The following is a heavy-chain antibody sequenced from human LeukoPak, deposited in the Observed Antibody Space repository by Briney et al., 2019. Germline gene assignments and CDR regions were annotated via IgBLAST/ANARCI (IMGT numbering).Heavy chain of an antibody. CDR2: IWFDGSST. Sequence: PGRSLRLSCAASGFTFSRFGMHWVRQAPGKGLEWEAVIWFDGSSTYYADSVKGRFTISRDNPKNMLYLQMNSLRVEDTGVYFCARDSAPYCGGDCYFDYWGHGTLVTVSS. J-gene: IGHJ4*01. CDR3: ARDSAPYCGGDCYFDY. D-gene: IGHD2-21*02. V-gene: IGHV3-33*01. CDR1: GFTFSRFG.